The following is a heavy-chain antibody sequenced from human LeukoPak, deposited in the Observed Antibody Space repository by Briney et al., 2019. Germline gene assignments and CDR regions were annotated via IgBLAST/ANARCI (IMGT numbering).Heavy chain of an antibody. CDR2: IYTSGST. CDR1: GGSISGYY. Sequence: SETLSRTCTVSGGSISGYYWTWIRQPAGKGLEWIGRIYTSGSTNYNPSLKSRVTMSVDTSKNQFSLKLSSVTAADTAVYYCARELRGVGARSLDYWGQGTLVTVSS. CDR3: ARELRGVGARSLDY. D-gene: IGHD1-26*01. J-gene: IGHJ4*02. V-gene: IGHV4-4*07.